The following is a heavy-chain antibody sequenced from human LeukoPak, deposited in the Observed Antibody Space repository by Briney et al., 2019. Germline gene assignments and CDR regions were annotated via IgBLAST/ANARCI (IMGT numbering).Heavy chain of an antibody. J-gene: IGHJ6*03. D-gene: IGHD1-1*01. V-gene: IGHV3-13*01. Sequence: GGSLRLSCAASGFTFSSFDMHWVRQPTGQGLEWVSTIGTASDTYYPGSVEGRFTLSRDNAKNSLYLQMNSLTAGDTAEYYCARGPPRGKYYYMDVWGKGTTVTVSS. CDR2: IGTASDT. CDR1: GFTFSSFD. CDR3: ARGPPRGKYYYMDV.